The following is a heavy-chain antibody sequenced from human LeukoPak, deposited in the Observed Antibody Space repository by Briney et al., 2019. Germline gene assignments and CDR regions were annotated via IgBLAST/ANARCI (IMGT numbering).Heavy chain of an antibody. J-gene: IGHJ4*02. V-gene: IGHV3-43*01. CDR3: ARGGGFGGFDY. CDR2: ISWDGGST. D-gene: IGHD3-10*01. Sequence: GGSLRLSCAASRXTFDDYTTHWVRQAPGKGLEWVSLISWDGGSTYYADSVKGRFTISRDNSKNSLYLQMNSLRTEDTALYYCARGGGFGGFDYWGQGTLVTVSS. CDR1: RXTFDDYT.